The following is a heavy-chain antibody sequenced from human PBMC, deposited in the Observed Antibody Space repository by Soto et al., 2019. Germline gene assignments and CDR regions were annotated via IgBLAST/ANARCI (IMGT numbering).Heavy chain of an antibody. J-gene: IGHJ6*02. Sequence: GGSLRLSCAASGFTFSSYDMHWVRQATGKGLEWVSAIGTAGDTYYPGSVKGRFTISRENAKNSLYLQMNSLRAGDTAVYYCARSYSSSWYSHYYYGMDVWGQGTTVTVSS. CDR3: ARSYSSSWYSHYYYGMDV. V-gene: IGHV3-13*01. CDR1: GFTFSSYD. CDR2: IGTAGDT. D-gene: IGHD6-13*01.